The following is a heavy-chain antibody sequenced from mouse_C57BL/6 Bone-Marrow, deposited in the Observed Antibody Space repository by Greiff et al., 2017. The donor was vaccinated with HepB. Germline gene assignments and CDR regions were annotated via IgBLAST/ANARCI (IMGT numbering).Heavy chain of an antibody. V-gene: IGHV2-6*03. Sequence: VKLVESGPGLVAPSQSLSITCTVSGFSLTSYGVHWVRQPPGKGLEWLVVIWSDGSTTYNSALKSRLSISKDNSKSQVFLKMNSLQTDDTAMYYCARAYYGKALYYAMDYWGQGTSVTVSS. CDR1: GFSLTSYG. CDR3: ARAYYGKALYYAMDY. J-gene: IGHJ4*01. D-gene: IGHD2-10*01. CDR2: IWSDGST.